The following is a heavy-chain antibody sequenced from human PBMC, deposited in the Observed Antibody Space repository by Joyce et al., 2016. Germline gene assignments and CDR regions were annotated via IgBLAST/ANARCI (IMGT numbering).Heavy chain of an antibody. J-gene: IGHJ4*02. CDR2: VTAYKGNT. V-gene: IGHV1-18*01. CDR3: ARDLEGGYDY. CDR1: GYIFSSYG. Sequence: QVQLVQSGGAVKKPGASVKVSCKASGYIFSSYGISWVRQAPGHGLEWVGWVTAYKGNTYYAQKFQGRVIMTTDTSTNTAYMELRSLRSDDTAFYYCARDLEGGYDYWGQGTLVTVSS. D-gene: IGHD5-12*01.